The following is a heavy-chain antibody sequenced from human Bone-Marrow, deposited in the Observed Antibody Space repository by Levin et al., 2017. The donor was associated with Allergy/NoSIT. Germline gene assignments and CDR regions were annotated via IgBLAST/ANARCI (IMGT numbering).Heavy chain of an antibody. CDR3: AKDYYGEQWLARGPFDY. CDR1: GFTFFSHG. Sequence: TGGSLRLSCTASGFTFFSHGMHWVRQAPGKGLEWVAVIWYDGSNTYYVDSVKGRFTISRDNSKNTLYLHMNSLRTEDTGVYYCAKDYYGEQWLARGPFDYWGQGTLVTVSS. J-gene: IGHJ4*02. V-gene: IGHV3-30*02. D-gene: IGHD6-19*01. CDR2: IWYDGSNT.